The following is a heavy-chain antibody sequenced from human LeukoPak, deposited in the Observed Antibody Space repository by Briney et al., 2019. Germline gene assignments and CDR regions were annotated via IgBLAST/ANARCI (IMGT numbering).Heavy chain of an antibody. CDR3: ARFSIVVVITDAFDI. CDR2: INHSGST. D-gene: IGHD3-22*01. Sequence: PSETLSLTCAVYGGSFSGYYWSWIRQPPGKGLEWIGEINHSGSTNYNPSLKSRVTISVDTSKNQFSLKLSSVTAADTAVYYCARFSIVVVITDAFDIWGQGTMVTVSS. V-gene: IGHV4-34*01. J-gene: IGHJ3*02. CDR1: GGSFSGYY.